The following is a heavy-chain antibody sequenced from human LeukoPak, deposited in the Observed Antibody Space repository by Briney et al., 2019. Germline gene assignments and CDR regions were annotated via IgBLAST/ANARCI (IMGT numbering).Heavy chain of an antibody. Sequence: GGSLRLSCAASGFTFSDYYMSWIRQAPGKGLEWVSYISSSGSFTNYADSVKGRFTISRDNAKKSLYLLMNSLRAEDMALYYCARGHDTSGPWRDWGQGTLVTVSS. D-gene: IGHD3-22*01. J-gene: IGHJ4*02. V-gene: IGHV3-11*05. CDR1: GFTFSDYY. CDR3: ARGHDTSGPWRD. CDR2: ISSSGSFT.